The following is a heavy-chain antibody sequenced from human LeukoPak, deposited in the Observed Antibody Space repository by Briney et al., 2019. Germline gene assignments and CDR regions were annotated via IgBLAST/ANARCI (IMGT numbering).Heavy chain of an antibody. CDR3: AKDQTYEEFWSGSHGGDY. CDR1: GFTFSSYA. CDR2: ISGSGIGT. Sequence: GGFLRLSCAAAGFTFSSYAMSWVRQAPGKGLEWVSVISGSGIGTYYADSVKGRFTISRDNSKSTLYLQMNSLRVEDTAVYYCAKDQTYEEFWSGSHGGDYWGQGTLVTVSS. V-gene: IGHV3-23*01. D-gene: IGHD3-3*01. J-gene: IGHJ4*02.